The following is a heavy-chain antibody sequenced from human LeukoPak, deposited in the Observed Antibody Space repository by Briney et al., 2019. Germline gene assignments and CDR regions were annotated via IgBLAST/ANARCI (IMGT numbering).Heavy chain of an antibody. Sequence: GGSLRLSCAASGLTFSHYAMSWVRQAPGKGLEWVSGIGVSSGSTNYADSVKGRFTISRDNSRNSLYLQMDSLRVEDTAVYYCARSSHYDILTGYSEEDAFDIWGQGTMVTVSS. CDR2: IGVSSGST. V-gene: IGHV3-23*01. D-gene: IGHD3-9*01. CDR1: GLTFSHYA. J-gene: IGHJ3*02. CDR3: ARSSHYDILTGYSEEDAFDI.